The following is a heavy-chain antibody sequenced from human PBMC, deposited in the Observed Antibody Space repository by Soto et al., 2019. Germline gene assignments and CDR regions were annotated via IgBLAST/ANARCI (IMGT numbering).Heavy chain of an antibody. CDR2: INWNGDRT. J-gene: IGHJ4*02. D-gene: IGHD3-10*01. CDR3: VRVGVNAVACDEYYFDY. Sequence: EVQLVESGGGVVRPGGSLGLSCVASGFTFDDYGMSWVRLAPGKRLEWVSRINWNGDRTGYSDSVNGRFTISRDNAKNSLSLQMNSLRAEDTAFYHCVRVGVNAVACDEYYFDYWGQGTLVTVSS. CDR1: GFTFDDYG. V-gene: IGHV3-20*01.